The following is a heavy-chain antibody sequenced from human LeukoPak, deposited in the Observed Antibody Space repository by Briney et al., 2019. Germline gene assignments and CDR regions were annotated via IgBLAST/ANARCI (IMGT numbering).Heavy chain of an antibody. D-gene: IGHD3-9*01. CDR1: GGSFSGYY. Sequence: SETLSLTCAVYGGSFSGYYWSWIRQPPGKGLEWIGEINHSGSTNYNPSLKSRVTISVDTSKNQFSLKLSSVTAADTAAYYCARARSRYFDWLLADAFDIWGQGTMVTVSS. V-gene: IGHV4-34*01. CDR2: INHSGST. J-gene: IGHJ3*02. CDR3: ARARSRYFDWLLADAFDI.